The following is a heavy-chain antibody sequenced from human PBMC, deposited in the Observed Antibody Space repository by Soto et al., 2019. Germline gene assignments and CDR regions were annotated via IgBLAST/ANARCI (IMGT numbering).Heavy chain of an antibody. Sequence: DVQLLESGGGLIQPGGSLRVSCAASGFTFSSYAMNWVRQAPGKGLEGVSVISGSGGITYYAASVKGRFTISRDNSKNTLYLQRNSPRAEDTAVYFCAKDRYYDILTGYDYDHYAMDVWGQGTTVTVSS. D-gene: IGHD3-9*01. CDR1: GFTFSSYA. CDR3: AKDRYYDILTGYDYDHYAMDV. J-gene: IGHJ6*02. V-gene: IGHV3-23*01. CDR2: ISGSGGIT.